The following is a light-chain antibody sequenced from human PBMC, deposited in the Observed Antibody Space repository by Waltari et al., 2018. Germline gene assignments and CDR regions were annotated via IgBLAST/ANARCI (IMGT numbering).Light chain of an antibody. CDR3: CSYAGRGTYV. CDR2: EVF. J-gene: IGLJ1*01. V-gene: IGLV2-23*02. CDR1: TSDVGSYDL. Sequence: QSALTQPASVSGTPGQSITISCSGTTSDVGSYDLVYLYQQHPGEAPKLLICEVFKRPPDTSSRFSGAKSGSTASLTISGLQPEDEADYYCCSYAGRGTYVFGSGTKVTVL.